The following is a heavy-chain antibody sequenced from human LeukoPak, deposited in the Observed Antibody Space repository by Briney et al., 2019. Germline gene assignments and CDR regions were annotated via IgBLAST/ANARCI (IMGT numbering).Heavy chain of an antibody. Sequence: SETLSLTCAVYGGSFSGYYWSWIRQPPGKGLEWIGEINHSGSTNYNPSFKSRVTISVDTSKNQFSLKLSSVTAADTAVYYCARGRRGNIVVVPAALGVYYFDYWGQGTLVTVSS. V-gene: IGHV4-34*01. J-gene: IGHJ4*02. D-gene: IGHD2-2*01. CDR2: INHSGST. CDR3: ARGRRGNIVVVPAALGVYYFDY. CDR1: GGSFSGYY.